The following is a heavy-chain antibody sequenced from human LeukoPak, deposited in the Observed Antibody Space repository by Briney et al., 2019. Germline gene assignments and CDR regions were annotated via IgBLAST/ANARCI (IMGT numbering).Heavy chain of an antibody. CDR2: ISSSSSYI. Sequence: GGSLRLSCAASGFTFSSYSMNWVRQAPGKWLEWVSSISSSSSYIYYADSVKGRFTISRDNAKNSLYLQMNSLRAEDTAVYYCARDRSDFWSGYYHNPYFDYWGQGTLVTVSS. CDR1: GFTFSSYS. V-gene: IGHV3-21*01. D-gene: IGHD3-3*01. CDR3: ARDRSDFWSGYYHNPYFDY. J-gene: IGHJ4*02.